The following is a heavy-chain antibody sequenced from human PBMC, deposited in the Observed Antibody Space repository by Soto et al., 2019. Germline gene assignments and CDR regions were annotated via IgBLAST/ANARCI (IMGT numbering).Heavy chain of an antibody. Sequence: GESLKISCKGSGYSFTSYWISWVRQMPGKGLEWMGRIDPSDSYTNYSPSFQGHVTTSADKSIRTAYLQWSSLKASDTAMYYCASLYSGSPNSYGMDVWGQGTTGTVSS. CDR1: GYSFTSYW. CDR3: ASLYSGSPNSYGMDV. J-gene: IGHJ6*02. V-gene: IGHV5-10-1*01. CDR2: IDPSDSYT. D-gene: IGHD6-6*01.